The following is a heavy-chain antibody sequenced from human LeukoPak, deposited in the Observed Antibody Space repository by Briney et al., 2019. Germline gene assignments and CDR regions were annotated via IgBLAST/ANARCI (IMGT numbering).Heavy chain of an antibody. V-gene: IGHV1-58*02. CDR3: AAITYYYDSSGYYFDY. D-gene: IGHD3-22*01. CDR1: GYTFTSYD. Sequence: SVKVSCKASGYTFTSYDINWVRQARGQRLEWIGWIVVGSGNTNYAQKFQERVTITRDMSTSTAYMELSSLRSEDTAVYYCAAITYYYDSSGYYFDYWGQGTLVTVSS. CDR2: IVVGSGNT. J-gene: IGHJ4*02.